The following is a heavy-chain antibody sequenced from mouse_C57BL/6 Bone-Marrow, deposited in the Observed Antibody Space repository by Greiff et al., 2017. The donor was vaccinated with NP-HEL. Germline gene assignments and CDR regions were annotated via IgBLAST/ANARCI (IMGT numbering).Heavy chain of an antibody. CDR3: TPYGNPWFAY. D-gene: IGHD2-1*01. J-gene: IGHJ3*01. CDR1: GFNIKDDY. Sequence: VQLQQSGAELVRPGASVKLSCTASGFNIKDDYMHWVKQRPEQGLEWIGWIDPENGDTEYASKFQGTATITADTSSNTAYLQLSSLTSEDTAVYYCTPYGNPWFAYWGQGTLVTVSA. CDR2: IDPENGDT. V-gene: IGHV14-4*01.